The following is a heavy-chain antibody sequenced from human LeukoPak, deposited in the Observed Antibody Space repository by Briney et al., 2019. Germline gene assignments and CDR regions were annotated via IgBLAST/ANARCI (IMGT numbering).Heavy chain of an antibody. CDR1: GYTFTGYY. V-gene: IGHV1-2*02. D-gene: IGHD2-2*01. CDR2: INPNSGGT. J-gene: IGHJ5*02. Sequence: GASVKVSCKASGYTFTGYYMHWVRQAPGQGLEWMGWINPNSGGTNYAQKFQGRVTMTRDTSISTAYMELSRLRSDDTAVYYCARDVPYCSSTSCYGEVYWFDPWGQGTLVTVSS. CDR3: ARDVPYCSSTSCYGEVYWFDP.